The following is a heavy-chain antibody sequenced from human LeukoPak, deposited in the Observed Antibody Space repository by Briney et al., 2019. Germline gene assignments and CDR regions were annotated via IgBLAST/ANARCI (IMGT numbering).Heavy chain of an antibody. CDR3: ARDDLYSGSYHDY. CDR2: ISSSGSTI. D-gene: IGHD1-26*01. J-gene: IGHJ4*02. Sequence: GGFLRLSCAASGFTFSSYWMSWVRQAPGKGLEWVSYISSSGSTIYYADSVKGRFTISRDNAKNSLYLQMNSLRAEDTAVYYCARDDLYSGSYHDYWGQGTLVTVSS. V-gene: IGHV3-48*04. CDR1: GFTFSSYW.